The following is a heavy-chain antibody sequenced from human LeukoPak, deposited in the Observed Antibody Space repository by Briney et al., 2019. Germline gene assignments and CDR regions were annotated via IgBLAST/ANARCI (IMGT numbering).Heavy chain of an antibody. D-gene: IGHD6-13*01. CDR3: AKDAAGPEY. Sequence: GGSLRLSCAASGFTFNNYAMTWVRQAPGKGLECISIISGSGASTYYADSVKGHFTISRDNSKNTLFLQMNSLRAEDTAVYYCAKDAAGPEYWGQGTLVTVSS. V-gene: IGHV3-23*01. CDR1: GFTFNNYA. J-gene: IGHJ4*02. CDR2: ISGSGAST.